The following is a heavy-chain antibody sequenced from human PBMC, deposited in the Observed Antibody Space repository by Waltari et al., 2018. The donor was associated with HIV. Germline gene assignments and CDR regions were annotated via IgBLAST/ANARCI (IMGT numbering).Heavy chain of an antibody. CDR1: GFTFSSYS. D-gene: IGHD3-9*01. V-gene: IGHV3-48*01. CDR2: ISSSSSTI. Sequence: EVQLVESGGGLVQPGGSLRLSCAASGFTFSSYSMNWVRQAPGKGLEWVSYISSSSSTIYYADSVKGRFTISRDNAKNSLYLQMNSLRAEDTAVYYCARRYFDWLLYLPHRYYYYGMDVWGQGTTVTVSS. CDR3: ARRYFDWLLYLPHRYYYYGMDV. J-gene: IGHJ6*02.